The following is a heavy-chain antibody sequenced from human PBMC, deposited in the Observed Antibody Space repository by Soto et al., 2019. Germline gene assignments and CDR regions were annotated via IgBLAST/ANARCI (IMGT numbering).Heavy chain of an antibody. Sequence: VASVKVSCKASGGTFSSYAISWVRQAPGQGLEWMGGIIPIFGTANYAQKFQGRVTITADESTSTAYMELSSLRSEDTAVYYCARDKYKPLERRAFDYWGQGTQVTVSS. CDR1: GGTFSSYA. CDR3: ARDKYKPLERRAFDY. J-gene: IGHJ4*02. CDR2: IIPIFGTA. D-gene: IGHD2-2*01. V-gene: IGHV1-69*13.